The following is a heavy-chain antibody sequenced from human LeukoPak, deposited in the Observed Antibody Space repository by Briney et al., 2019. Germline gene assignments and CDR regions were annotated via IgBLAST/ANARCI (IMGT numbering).Heavy chain of an antibody. CDR1: GYTFTSYG. V-gene: IGHV1-18*01. D-gene: IGHD2-21*02. CDR2: ISAYFGTA. J-gene: IGHJ6*03. CDR3: ARMVTDYYLRPHYYYYMDV. Sequence: GASVMVSCKASGYTFTSYGISWVRQAPGQGLVWMGWISAYFGTANYAQKPQGRVTITTDKYTSTAYMELSSLRSEDTAVYYCARMVTDYYLRPHYYYYMDVWGKGTTVTVSS.